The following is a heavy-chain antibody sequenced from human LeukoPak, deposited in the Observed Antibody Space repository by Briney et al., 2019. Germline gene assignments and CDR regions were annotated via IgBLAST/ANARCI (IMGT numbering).Heavy chain of an antibody. V-gene: IGHV1-18*01. J-gene: IGHJ4*02. CDR2: ISPYSRNT. Sequence: ASVKVSCKASGYTFRSYGINWVRQAPGQGLEWMGWISPYSRNTNYAQKLQGRATMTTDTSTSKAYMELGSLRSDDTAVYYCARDKVPYYYDSTGYAADYWGQGTLVTVSS. D-gene: IGHD3-22*01. CDR3: ARDKVPYYYDSTGYAADY. CDR1: GYTFRSYG.